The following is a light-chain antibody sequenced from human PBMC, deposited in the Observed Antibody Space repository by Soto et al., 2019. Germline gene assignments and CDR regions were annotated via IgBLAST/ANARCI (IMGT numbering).Light chain of an antibody. J-gene: IGKJ1*01. CDR2: GAS. CDR1: QSVSSNY. CDR3: QQYGSSPPT. V-gene: IGKV3-20*01. Sequence: EIVLTQSPGTLSLSPGERATLSCRASQSVSSNYLAWYRRKPGQAPRLLIYGASNRATDIPGRFSGSGSGTDFTITITRLEPEDFAVYYCQQYGSSPPTFGPGTRVDI.